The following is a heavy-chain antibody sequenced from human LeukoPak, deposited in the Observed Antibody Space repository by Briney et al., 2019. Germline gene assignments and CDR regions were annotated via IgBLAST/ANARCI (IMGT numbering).Heavy chain of an antibody. V-gene: IGHV1-18*01. CDR2: ISAYNGNT. CDR1: GYTFTSYG. CDR3: ARGPIYGSGSYPHYFDY. J-gene: IGHJ4*02. Sequence: ASVKVSCKASGYTFTSYGIRWVRQAPGQGLEWMGWISAYNGNTNYAQKLQGRVTMTTDTSTSTAYMELRSLRSDDTAVYYCARGPIYGSGSYPHYFDYWGQGTLVTVSS. D-gene: IGHD3-10*01.